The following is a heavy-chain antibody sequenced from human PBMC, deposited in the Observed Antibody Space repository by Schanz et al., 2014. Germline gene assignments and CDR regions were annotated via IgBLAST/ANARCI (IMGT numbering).Heavy chain of an antibody. D-gene: IGHD1-7*01. CDR3: ASLIGTTSAHFYGMDV. Sequence: EVQLVESGGGLVQPGGSLRLSCAASGFTFSDSWMHWVRQAPGKGLVWVSAISGSGSNTFYADSVKGRYTISRDESKSTVYLQMNSLRAEDTAVYFCASLIGTTSAHFYGMDVWGQGTTVTVSS. V-gene: IGHV3-23*04. CDR1: GFTFSDSW. CDR2: ISGSGSNT. J-gene: IGHJ6*02.